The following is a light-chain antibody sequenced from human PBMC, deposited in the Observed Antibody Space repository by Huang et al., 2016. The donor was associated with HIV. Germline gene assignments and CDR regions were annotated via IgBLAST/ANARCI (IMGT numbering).Light chain of an antibody. CDR1: QSVYSSSTSKDY. CDR3: QQYYSSPQT. J-gene: IGKJ1*01. Sequence: DIIMTQSPDSLAVSLGERATLNCRSSQSVYSSSTSKDYQAWFQQKPGQPPRLLLFWASTREAGVPDRFTGSGSGTHFTLTIASLEAEDAAIYYCQQYYSSPQTFGQGTRVEVK. CDR2: WAS. V-gene: IGKV4-1*01.